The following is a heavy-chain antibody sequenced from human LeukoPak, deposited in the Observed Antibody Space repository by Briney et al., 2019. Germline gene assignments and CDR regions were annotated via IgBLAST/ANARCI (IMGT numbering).Heavy chain of an antibody. CDR2: IYSGGST. D-gene: IGHD2/OR15-2a*01. CDR3: ARDRNFSYFDY. J-gene: IGHJ4*02. V-gene: IGHV3-66*01. CDR1: GFTVSSNY. Sequence: GGSLRLSCAASGFTVSSNYMSWVSQAPGKGLEWVSVIYSGGSTYYADSVKGRFTISRDNSKNTLYLQMNSLRAEDTAVYYCARDRNFSYFDYWGQGTLVTVSS.